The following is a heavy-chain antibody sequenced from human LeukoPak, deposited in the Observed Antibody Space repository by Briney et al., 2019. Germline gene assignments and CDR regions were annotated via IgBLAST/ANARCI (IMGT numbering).Heavy chain of an antibody. D-gene: IGHD4-17*01. CDR1: GGSISSYY. J-gene: IGHJ4*02. Sequence: PSETLSLTCTVSGGSISSYYWSWIRQPPGKGLEWIGYIYYSGTTNYNPSLKSRVTISVDTSKNQFSLMLNSVSAADTAVYYCARGPDYGDSFFDYWGQGTLVTVSS. CDR2: IYYSGTT. CDR3: ARGPDYGDSFFDY. V-gene: IGHV4-59*12.